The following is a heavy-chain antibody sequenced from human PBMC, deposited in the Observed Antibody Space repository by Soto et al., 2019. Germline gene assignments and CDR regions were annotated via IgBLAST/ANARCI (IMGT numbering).Heavy chain of an antibody. CDR1: GLTFDNYA. J-gene: IGHJ3*01. CDR2: LTASGRRT. CDR3: AKDVEITVATSFALDV. V-gene: IGHV3-23*01. D-gene: IGHD5-12*01. Sequence: MQLLESGGGLVQPGQSLTLSCVASGLTFDNYAMAWVRPVPGKGLEWVSSLTASGRRTYSADSGKGRFSISRDNSKNTLYLHVNSLRAEDTAVYYCAKDVEITVATSFALDVWGQGTEVTVAS.